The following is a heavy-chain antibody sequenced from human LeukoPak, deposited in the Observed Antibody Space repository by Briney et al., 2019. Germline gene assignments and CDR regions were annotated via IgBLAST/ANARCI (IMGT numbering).Heavy chain of an antibody. Sequence: PGGSLRLSCAASGFTFSDYYMSWIRQAPGKGLEWVSYISSSGSTIYYADSVKGRFTISRDNAKNSLYLQMNSLRAEDTAVYYCATPTIFGVVADALDIWGQGTMVTVSS. D-gene: IGHD3-3*01. CDR1: GFTFSDYY. CDR2: ISSSGSTI. J-gene: IGHJ3*02. CDR3: ATPTIFGVVADALDI. V-gene: IGHV3-11*01.